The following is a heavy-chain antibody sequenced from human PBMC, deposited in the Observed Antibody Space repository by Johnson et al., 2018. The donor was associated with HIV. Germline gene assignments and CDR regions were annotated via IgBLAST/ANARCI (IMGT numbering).Heavy chain of an antibody. V-gene: IGHV3-7*01. CDR1: GFTFSSYW. CDR2: IKQDGSEK. CDR3: ARDGCIAVAGPTQGCAFDI. J-gene: IGHJ3*02. Sequence: VQLVESGGGLVQPGGSLRLSCAASGFTFSSYWMSWVRQAPGKGLEWVANIKQDGSEKYYVDSVKGRFTISRDNAKNSLYLQMNSLRAEDTAVYYCARDGCIAVAGPTQGCAFDIGGQGTMVTVSS. D-gene: IGHD6-19*01.